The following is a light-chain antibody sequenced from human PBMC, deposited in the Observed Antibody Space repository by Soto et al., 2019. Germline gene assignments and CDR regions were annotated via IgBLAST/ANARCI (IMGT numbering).Light chain of an antibody. J-gene: IGLJ2*01. CDR2: SNN. CDR3: AAWDDSLNGL. Sequence: QSVLTQPPSASGTPGQRVTISCSGSSSNIGSNTVNWYQQRPGTAPKLLIYSNNQRPSGVPDRFSGSKSGTSASLDISGLQSEDEADYYCAAWDDSLNGLFGGGTKLTVL. CDR1: SSNIGSNT. V-gene: IGLV1-44*01.